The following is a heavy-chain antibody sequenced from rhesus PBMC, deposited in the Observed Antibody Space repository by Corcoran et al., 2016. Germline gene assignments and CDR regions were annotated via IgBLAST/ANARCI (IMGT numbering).Heavy chain of an antibody. D-gene: IGHD3-3*01. J-gene: IGHJ4*01. V-gene: IGHV4-80*01. CDR2: INGKSGST. CDR3: ARGGDWYFDY. CDR1: GGSFSSYW. Sequence: QVQLQESGPGLVKPSETLSLTCAVSGGSFSSYWWTWIRQPPGKGLEWIGEINGKSGSTNYNPSLKSRVTISKDASRNQFSLKLSSVTAADTAVYFCARGGDWYFDYWGQGVLVTVSS.